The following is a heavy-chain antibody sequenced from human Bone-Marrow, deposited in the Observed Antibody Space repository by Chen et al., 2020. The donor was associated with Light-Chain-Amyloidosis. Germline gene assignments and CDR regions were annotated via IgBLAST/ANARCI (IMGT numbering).Heavy chain of an antibody. V-gene: IGHV4-34*01. CDR1: GGSSSGYY. J-gene: IGHJ5*02. CDR3: ARGRYGDGGCWFDP. D-gene: IGHD4-17*01. CDR2: INHSGST. Sequence: QVQLQQWGAGLLKPSETLSLTCAVYGGSSSGYYWSWIRQPPGKGLEWIGEINHSGSTNYNPSLKSRVTISVDTSKNQFSLKLSSVTAADTAVYYCARGRYGDGGCWFDPWGQGTLVTVSS.